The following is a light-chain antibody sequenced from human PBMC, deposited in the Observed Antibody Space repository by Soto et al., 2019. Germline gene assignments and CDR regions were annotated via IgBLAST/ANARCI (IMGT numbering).Light chain of an antibody. J-gene: IGKJ1*01. Sequence: DIHVTQSPSSVSASVVDRVTITCLASQAITSWLAWYQQKPGRAPKLLIYSASSLQSGAPSRFTGSGSGTDFTLTITSLQPEDFATYSCQQTYHTPWTFGQGTKVDIK. V-gene: IGKV1-12*01. CDR1: QAITSW. CDR3: QQTYHTPWT. CDR2: SAS.